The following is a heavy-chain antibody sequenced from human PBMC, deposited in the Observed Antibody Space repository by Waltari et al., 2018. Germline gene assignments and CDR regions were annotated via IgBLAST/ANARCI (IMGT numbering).Heavy chain of an antibody. CDR3: AKDAFGNTYLDH. CDR1: GFSPSPVG. V-gene: IGHV3-30*18. CDR2: ASFDGSTT. J-gene: IGHJ5*02. Sequence: QVQLVEAGGGVVQPGMSLRLSCAASGFSPSPVGRHWVRQAPGKGLEWVALASFDGSTTYYADSVRGRFTISRDNSKNTLYLDINTLRVDDTAIYYCAKDAFGNTYLDHWGQGTLVTVSS. D-gene: IGHD3-10*01.